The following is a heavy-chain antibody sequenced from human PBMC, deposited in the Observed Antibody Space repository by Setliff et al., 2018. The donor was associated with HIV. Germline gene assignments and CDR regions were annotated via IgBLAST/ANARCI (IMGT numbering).Heavy chain of an antibody. CDR2: ISTTSHNI. Sequence: GESLKISCAASGFTFSRYEMNWVRQAPGKGLEWVSSISTTSHNIYYADSVKGRFTVSRDNAKNSLYLQMNSLRDEDTAVYYCARGNNVLQRNDALDIWGQGTLVTVSS. CDR1: GFTFSRYE. V-gene: IGHV3-21*01. D-gene: IGHD1-1*01. CDR3: ARGNNVLQRNDALDI. J-gene: IGHJ3*02.